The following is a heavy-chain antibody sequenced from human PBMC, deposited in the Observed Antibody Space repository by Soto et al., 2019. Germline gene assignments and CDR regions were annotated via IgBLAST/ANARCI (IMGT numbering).Heavy chain of an antibody. CDR1: GFTFSSYS. CDR2: ISSSSSTI. D-gene: IGHD3-16*02. CDR3: AREAEYIWGSYRPDSFDY. Sequence: GGSLRLSCAASGFTFSSYSMNWVRQAPGKGLEWVSYISSSSSTIYYADSVKGRFTISRDNAKNSLYLQMNSLRAEDTAVYYCAREAEYIWGSYRPDSFDYWGQGTLVTVSS. J-gene: IGHJ4*02. V-gene: IGHV3-48*01.